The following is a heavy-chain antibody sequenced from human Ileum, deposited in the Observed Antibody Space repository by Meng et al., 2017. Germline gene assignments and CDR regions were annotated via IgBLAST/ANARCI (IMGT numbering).Heavy chain of an antibody. D-gene: IGHD3-10*01. CDR1: GLSFSTFG. CDR2: IWSDGSNK. V-gene: IGHV3-33*01. J-gene: IGHJ4*02. CDR3: ARDRGLRDLDH. Sequence: GVSLKTFCVASGLSFSTFGMHWVRQAPGKGLEWVAMIWSDGSNKYYTDSVKGRFTISRDNSKNTVDLQMDSLRADDTAVYYCARDRGLRDLDHWGQGTLVTVSS.